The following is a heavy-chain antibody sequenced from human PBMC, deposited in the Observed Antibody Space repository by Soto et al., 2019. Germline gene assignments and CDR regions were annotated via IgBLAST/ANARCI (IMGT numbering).Heavy chain of an antibody. CDR2: INPSGGRT. D-gene: IGHD6-6*01. CDR3: ARDVGQQLVGEEGYYYYYYGMDV. CDR1: GYTCTSYY. V-gene: IGHV1-46*01. J-gene: IGHJ6*02. Sequence: GASVKVSWKASGYTCTSYYMHWVRQAPGQGLEWRGIINPSGGRTSYAQKFQGRVTMTRDTSTSTVYMELSRLRSEDTAVYYCARDVGQQLVGEEGYYYYYYGMDVWGQGTAVTVSS.